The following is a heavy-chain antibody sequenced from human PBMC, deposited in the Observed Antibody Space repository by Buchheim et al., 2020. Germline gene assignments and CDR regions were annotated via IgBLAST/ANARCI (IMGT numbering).Heavy chain of an antibody. J-gene: IGHJ4*02. CDR2: ISYDGSNK. Sequence: QVQLVESGGGVVQPGRSLRLSCAASGFTFSSYAMHWVRQAPGKGLEWVAVISYDGSNKYYADSVKGRFTISRDNSKNTLYLQMNSLRAEDTAVYYCAREAGVAGTTTLVSDYWGQGTL. CDR3: AREAGVAGTTTLVSDY. CDR1: GFTFSSYA. D-gene: IGHD6-19*01. V-gene: IGHV3-30-3*01.